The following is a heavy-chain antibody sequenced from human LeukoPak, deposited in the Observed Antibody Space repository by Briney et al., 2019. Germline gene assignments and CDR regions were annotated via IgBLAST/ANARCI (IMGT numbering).Heavy chain of an antibody. D-gene: IGHD3-10*01. J-gene: IGHJ4*02. CDR3: ARVLWFGKYYFDY. CDR2: IYTSGST. Sequence: SQTLSLTXTVSGGSISSGSYYGSWIRQPAGKGLEWIGRIYTSGSTNYNPSLKSRVTISVDTSKNQFSLKLSSVTAADTAVYYCARVLWFGKYYFDYWGQGTLVTVSS. V-gene: IGHV4-61*02. CDR1: GGSISSGSYY.